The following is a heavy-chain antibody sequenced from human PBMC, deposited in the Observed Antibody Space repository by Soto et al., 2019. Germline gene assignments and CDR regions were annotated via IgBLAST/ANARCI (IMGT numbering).Heavy chain of an antibody. V-gene: IGHV3-7*03. D-gene: IGHD3-22*01. Sequence: EVQLVESGGGLVQPGGSLRLSCAASGFTFSSYWMSWVRQAPGKGLEWVANIKQDGSEKYYVDSVKGRFTISRDNAKNSLYLQMNSLRAEDTAVYYCARGGIVVVMSDDALDIWGQGTMVTVSS. J-gene: IGHJ3*02. CDR3: ARGGIVVVMSDDALDI. CDR1: GFTFSSYW. CDR2: IKQDGSEK.